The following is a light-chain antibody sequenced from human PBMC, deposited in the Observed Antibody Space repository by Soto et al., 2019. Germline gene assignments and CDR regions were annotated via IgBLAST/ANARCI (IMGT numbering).Light chain of an antibody. CDR2: GAS. CDR1: QSVSSSY. V-gene: IGKV3-20*01. CDR3: QQYGSSPLA. J-gene: IGKJ4*01. Sequence: EIVMTQSRCTLSISPWEGSTLSYRASQSVSSSYLAWYQQKPGQAPRLLIYGASSRASGIPDRFSGSGSGTDFTFTISRLEPEDFAVYYCQQYGSSPLAFGGGTKVDIK.